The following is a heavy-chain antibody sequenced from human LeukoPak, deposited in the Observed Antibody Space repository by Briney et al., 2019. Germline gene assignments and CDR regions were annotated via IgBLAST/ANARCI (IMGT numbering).Heavy chain of an antibody. CDR3: ASGSMVRGVIIRD. CDR2: IYYSGST. D-gene: IGHD3-10*01. J-gene: IGHJ4*02. CDR1: GGSISSHY. Sequence: PSETLSLTCTVSGGSISSHYWSWIRQPPGKGLEWIGYIYYSGSTNYNPSLKSRVTISVDTSKNQLSLKLSSVTAADTAVYYCASGSMVRGVIIRDWGQGTLVTVSS. V-gene: IGHV4-59*11.